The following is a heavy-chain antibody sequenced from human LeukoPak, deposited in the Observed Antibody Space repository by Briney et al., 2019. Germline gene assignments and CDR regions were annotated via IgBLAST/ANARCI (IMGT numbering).Heavy chain of an antibody. V-gene: IGHV1-2*02. CDR2: INPNSGGT. Sequence: GASVKVSCKASGYTFTGYYMHWVRQAPGQGLEWMGWINPNSGGTNYAQKFQGRVTMTRDTSISTAYMELSRLRSDDTAVYYCASEGSGSYYNVDSPLDYWGQGTLVTVSS. CDR3: ASEGSGSYYNVDSPLDY. J-gene: IGHJ4*02. CDR1: GYTFTGYY. D-gene: IGHD3-10*01.